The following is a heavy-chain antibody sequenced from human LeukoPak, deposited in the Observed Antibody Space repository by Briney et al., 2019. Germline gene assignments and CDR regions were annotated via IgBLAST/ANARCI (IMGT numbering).Heavy chain of an antibody. Sequence: GGSLRLSCAASGFTVSSNYMSWVRQAPGKGLEWVALISYDGSVEKNAASVKGRFTISRDNSKNTLYLQMNSLRTEDTAVYYCARALGSSWDSSLDSWGQGTLVPVSS. CDR2: ISYDGSVE. J-gene: IGHJ4*02. V-gene: IGHV3-30*03. D-gene: IGHD6-13*01. CDR3: ARALGSSWDSSLDS. CDR1: GFTVSSNY.